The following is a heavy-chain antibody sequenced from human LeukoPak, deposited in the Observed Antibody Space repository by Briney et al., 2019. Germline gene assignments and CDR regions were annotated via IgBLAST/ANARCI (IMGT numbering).Heavy chain of an antibody. CDR1: GNSLSELS. CDR3: TTRSGDFWSGFVN. J-gene: IGHJ4*02. Sequence: ASVKVSCKVSGNSLSELSIQWVRQAPGKGLECMGGFDPEEAKMVYAQNFQGRVTMTEDTSTQTAHMELSGLTPDDTAVYYCTTRSGDFWSGFVNWGQGSLVTVSS. D-gene: IGHD3-3*01. CDR2: FDPEEAKM. V-gene: IGHV1-24*01.